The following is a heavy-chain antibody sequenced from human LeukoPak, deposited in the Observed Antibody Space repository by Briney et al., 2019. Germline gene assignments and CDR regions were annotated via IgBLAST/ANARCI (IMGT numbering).Heavy chain of an antibody. CDR2: IYYSGST. D-gene: IGHD1-26*01. V-gene: IGHV4-39*01. CDR1: GGSISSSSYY. Sequence: MSSETLSLTCTVSGGSISSSSYYWGWIRQPPGKGLEWIGSIYYSGSTYYNPSLKSRVTISVDTSKNQFSLKLSSVTAADTAVYYCARPQTRGKWGSEGNWFDPWGQGTLVTVSS. J-gene: IGHJ5*02. CDR3: ARPQTRGKWGSEGNWFDP.